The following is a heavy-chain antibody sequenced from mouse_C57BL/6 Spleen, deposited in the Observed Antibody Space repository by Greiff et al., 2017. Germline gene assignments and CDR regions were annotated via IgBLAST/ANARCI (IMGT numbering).Heavy chain of an antibody. CDR2: ISNGGGST. J-gene: IGHJ3*01. D-gene: IGHD1-1*01. CDR3: ARQYYYGSSDVRFAY. V-gene: IGHV5-12*01. Sequence: DVQLVEPGGGLVQPGGSLKLSCAASGFTFSDYYMYWVRQTPEKRLEWVAYISNGGGSTDYPDNVKGRFTISRDNAKNTLYLQKSRLKSEDTAMYYGARQYYYGSSDVRFAYWGQGTLVTVAA. CDR1: GFTFSDYY.